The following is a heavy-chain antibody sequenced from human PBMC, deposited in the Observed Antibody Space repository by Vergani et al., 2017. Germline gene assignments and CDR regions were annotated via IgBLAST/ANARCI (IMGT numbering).Heavy chain of an antibody. CDR2: INHSGST. D-gene: IGHD6-13*01. CDR3: ASRAPSSSWPRDY. Sequence: QVQLQQWGAGLLKPSETLSLTCAVYGGSFSGYYWSWIRQPPGKGLEWIGEINHSGSTNYNPSLKSRVTISVDTSKNQFSLKLSSVTAADTAVYYCASRAPSSSWPRDYWGQGTLVTVSS. V-gene: IGHV4-34*01. CDR1: GGSFSGYY. J-gene: IGHJ4*02.